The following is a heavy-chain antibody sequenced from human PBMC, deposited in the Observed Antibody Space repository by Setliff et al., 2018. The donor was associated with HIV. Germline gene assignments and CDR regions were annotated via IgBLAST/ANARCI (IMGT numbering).Heavy chain of an antibody. CDR1: GFTFGDYP. CDR3: SRGEVRVWPDYFDY. V-gene: IGHV3-49*04. J-gene: IGHJ4*02. Sequence: PGGSLRLSCTGSGFTFGDYPMSWVRQAPGKGLEWVGFIRNKGYGGTTEYAASVKGRFTISRDDSKSIAYLQMNSLKAEDTAVYYCSRGEVRVWPDYFDYWGQGTLVTVSS. CDR2: IRNKGYGGTT. D-gene: IGHD2-21*01.